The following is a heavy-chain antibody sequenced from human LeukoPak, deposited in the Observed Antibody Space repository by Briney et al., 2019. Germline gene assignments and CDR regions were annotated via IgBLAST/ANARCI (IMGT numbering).Heavy chain of an antibody. CDR3: TRVNWNRDDAFDI. D-gene: IGHD2/OR15-2a*01. CDR2: ISTRSSTI. CDR1: GFTFSSYS. Sequence: GGSLRLSCAASGFTFSSYSMNWVRQAPGKGLEWVSYISTRSSTIYYADSVKGRFTISRDNAKRALFLQMNSLRVEDTAVYYCTRVNWNRDDAFDIWGQGTMVTVSS. V-gene: IGHV3-48*04. J-gene: IGHJ3*02.